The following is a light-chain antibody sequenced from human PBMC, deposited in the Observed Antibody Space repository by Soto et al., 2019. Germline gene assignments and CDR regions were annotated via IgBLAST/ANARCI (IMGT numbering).Light chain of an antibody. CDR3: SSYGGSKV. V-gene: IGLV2-8*01. J-gene: IGLJ2*01. Sequence: QLVLTQPRSASGSPGQSVTISCTGTSSDVGGYNYVSWYQQHPGKAPKLIIYEVSKRPSGVPDRFSGSKSGNTASLTVSGLQAEDEADYYCSSYGGSKVFGGGTKLTVL. CDR2: EVS. CDR1: SSDVGGYNY.